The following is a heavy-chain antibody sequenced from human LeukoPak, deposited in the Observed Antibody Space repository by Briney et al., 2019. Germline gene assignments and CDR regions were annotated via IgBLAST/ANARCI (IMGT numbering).Heavy chain of an antibody. CDR3: ARGQGYCSSTSCYTVLANWFDP. CDR2: IYYNGST. J-gene: IGHJ5*02. V-gene: IGHV4-39*07. CDR1: GGSISSSSYY. Sequence: SETLSLTCTVSGGSISSSSYYWGWIRQPPGKGLEWIGSIYYNGSTYYNPSLKSRVTISVDTSKNQFSLKLSSVTAADTAVYYCARGQGYCSSTSCYTVLANWFDPWGQGTLVTVSS. D-gene: IGHD2-2*02.